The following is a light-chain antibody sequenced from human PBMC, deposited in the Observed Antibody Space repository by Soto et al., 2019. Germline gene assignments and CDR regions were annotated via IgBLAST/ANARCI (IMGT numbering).Light chain of an antibody. CDR3: QQYGSSPRNT. Sequence: EIVLTQSPATLSLSPGERATLSCRASQSVSSYLAWYQQKPGQAPRLLIYGASSRATGIPDRFSGSGSGTDFTLTISRLEPEDFAVYYCQQYGSSPRNTFGQGTKVDIK. V-gene: IGKV3-20*01. J-gene: IGKJ2*01. CDR1: QSVSSY. CDR2: GAS.